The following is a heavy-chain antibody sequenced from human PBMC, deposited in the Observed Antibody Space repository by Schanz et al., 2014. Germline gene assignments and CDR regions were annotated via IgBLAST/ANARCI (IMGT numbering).Heavy chain of an antibody. CDR3: ARGGYSSGWYDRDIAHFDY. Sequence: QVQLVQSGAEVKKPGASVKVSCKASGYTFTNFFLHWVRQAPGQGLEWMGIINPIGGSTTYAQKFRGAVTLTTDTSTDTAYLELRSLRSDDTAVYYCARGGYSSGWYDRDIAHFDYWGQGTLVTVSS. D-gene: IGHD6-19*01. J-gene: IGHJ4*02. CDR1: GYTFTNFF. V-gene: IGHV1-46*01. CDR2: INPIGGST.